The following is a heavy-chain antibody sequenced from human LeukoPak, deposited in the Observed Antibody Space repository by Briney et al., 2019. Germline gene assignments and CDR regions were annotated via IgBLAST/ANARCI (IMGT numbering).Heavy chain of an antibody. J-gene: IGHJ4*02. CDR3: ARDGPPTYVRGCYFDY. D-gene: IGHD3-16*01. Sequence: SETLSLTCAVYGGSFSGYYWSWIRQPPGKGLEWIGEINHSVSTNYNPSLTSRVTISVDASKSQFSLKLSSVTAADTAVYYCARDGPPTYVRGCYFDYWGQGTLVTVSS. CDR1: GGSFSGYY. V-gene: IGHV4-34*01. CDR2: INHSVST.